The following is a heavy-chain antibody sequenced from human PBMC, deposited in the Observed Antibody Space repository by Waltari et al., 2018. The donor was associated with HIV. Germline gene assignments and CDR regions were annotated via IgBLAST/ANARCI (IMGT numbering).Heavy chain of an antibody. D-gene: IGHD3-9*01. CDR2: IYSGGST. CDR1: GFTVSCHY. Sequence: EVQLVETGGGLIQPGGSLRLSCDAFGFTVSCHYMSWVRQAPGKGLEWVSVIYSGGSTYYADSVKGRFTISRDNSKNTLYLQMNSLRAEDTAVYYCAREVDLTNWGQGTLVTVSS. J-gene: IGHJ4*02. V-gene: IGHV3-53*02. CDR3: AREVDLTN.